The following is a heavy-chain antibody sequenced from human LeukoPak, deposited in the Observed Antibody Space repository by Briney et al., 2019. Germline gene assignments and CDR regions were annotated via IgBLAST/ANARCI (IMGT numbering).Heavy chain of an antibody. Sequence: SETLSLTCAVYGGSFSGYYWSWIRQHPGKGLEWIGYIYYSGSTYYNPSLKSRVTISVDTSKNQFSLKLSSVTAADTAVYYCASAGAVVNYDFWSGSENWGQGTLVTVSS. J-gene: IGHJ4*02. CDR2: IYYSGST. D-gene: IGHD3-3*01. V-gene: IGHV4-31*11. CDR1: GGSFSGYY. CDR3: ASAGAVVNYDFWSGSEN.